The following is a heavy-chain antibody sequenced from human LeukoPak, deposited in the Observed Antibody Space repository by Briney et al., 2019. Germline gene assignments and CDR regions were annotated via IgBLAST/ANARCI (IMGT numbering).Heavy chain of an antibody. Sequence: GASVKVSCKASGYTFTSYGISWVRQAPGQELEWMGWISAYNGNTNYAQKLQGRVTMTTDTSTSTAYMELRSLRSDDTAVYYCARVAPAAMRQDFDYWGQGTLVTVSS. V-gene: IGHV1-18*04. D-gene: IGHD2-2*01. CDR2: ISAYNGNT. J-gene: IGHJ4*02. CDR1: GYTFTSYG. CDR3: ARVAPAAMRQDFDY.